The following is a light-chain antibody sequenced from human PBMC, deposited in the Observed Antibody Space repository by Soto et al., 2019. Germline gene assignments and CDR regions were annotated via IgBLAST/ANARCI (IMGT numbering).Light chain of an antibody. CDR1: SSNIGAGYD. CDR2: GNS. Sequence: QSVLTQTPSVSGAPGQRVTISCTGRSSNIGAGYDVHWYQHLPGTAPKLLIYGNSNRPSGVPDRFSGSKSGTSASLAITGLQAEDEADYYCQSYDSSLSVVVFGGGTKLTVL. J-gene: IGLJ2*01. CDR3: QSYDSSLSVVV. V-gene: IGLV1-40*01.